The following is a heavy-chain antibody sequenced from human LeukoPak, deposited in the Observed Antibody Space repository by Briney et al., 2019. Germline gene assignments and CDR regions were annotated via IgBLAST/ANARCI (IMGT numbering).Heavy chain of an antibody. D-gene: IGHD6-19*01. CDR1: GYTFTGYY. CDR2: ISAYNGNT. CDR3: ARDWSYSSGWRVELIDY. J-gene: IGHJ4*02. V-gene: IGHV1-18*04. Sequence: GASVKVSCKASGYTFTGYYMHWVRQAPGQGLEWMGWISAYNGNTNYAQKLQGRVTMTTDTSTSTAYMELRSLRSDDTAVYYCARDWSYSSGWRVELIDYWGQGTLVTVSS.